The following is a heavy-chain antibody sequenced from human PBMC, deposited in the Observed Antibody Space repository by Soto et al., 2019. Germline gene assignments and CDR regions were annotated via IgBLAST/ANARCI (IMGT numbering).Heavy chain of an antibody. V-gene: IGHV1-8*01. CDR3: ASALRGTP. D-gene: IGHD3-10*01. J-gene: IGHJ5*02. CDR1: GYSFTTYD. CDR2: MNPASGDT. Sequence: QVQVVQSGAELKKPGASVKVSCKVSGYSFTTYDINWVRQAPGQGLEWMGWMNPASGDTGYEAKFQDRLXXXXXXXXXXXXXXXXXXXXXDTAVYYCASALRGTPWGQGTLVTVST.